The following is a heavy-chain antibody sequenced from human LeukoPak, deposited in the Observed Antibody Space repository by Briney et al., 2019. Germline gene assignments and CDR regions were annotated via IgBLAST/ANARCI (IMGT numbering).Heavy chain of an antibody. CDR3: ARGPAPVLPAAIGFDP. CDR2: IKQDGSEK. D-gene: IGHD2-2*01. V-gene: IGHV3-7*01. Sequence: PGGSLRLSCAASGFTFSSYWMSWVRQAPGKGLEWVANIKQDGSEKYYVDSVKGRFTISRDNAKNSLCLQMNSLRAEDTAVYYCARGPAPVLPAAIGFDPWGQGTLVTVSS. J-gene: IGHJ5*02. CDR1: GFTFSSYW.